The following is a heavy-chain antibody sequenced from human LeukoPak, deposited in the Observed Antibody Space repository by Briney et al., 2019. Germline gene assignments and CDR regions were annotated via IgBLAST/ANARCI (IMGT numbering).Heavy chain of an antibody. D-gene: IGHD6-19*01. CDR1: GYTFTSYG. CDR3: ARVSIAVAGDYYYYYMDV. J-gene: IGHJ6*03. Sequence: ASVKVSCKASGYTFTSYGISWGRQAPGQGLEWRGWMSAYNGNTNYAQKPQGRVTMTTDTSTSTAYTELRSLRSDDTAVYYCARVSIAVAGDYYYYYMDVWGKGTTVTVSS. V-gene: IGHV1-18*01. CDR2: MSAYNGNT.